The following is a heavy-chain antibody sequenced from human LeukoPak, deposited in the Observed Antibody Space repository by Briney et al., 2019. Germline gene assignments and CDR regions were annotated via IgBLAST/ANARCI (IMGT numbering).Heavy chain of an antibody. Sequence: PSETLSLTCTVSGGSISSYYWSWIRQPPGKGLEWIGYIYYSGSTNYNPSLKSRVTISVDTSKNQFSLKLSSVTAADTAVYYCARERASYYYDSRGGWFDPWGQGTLVTVSS. V-gene: IGHV4-59*01. CDR1: GGSISSYY. J-gene: IGHJ5*02. D-gene: IGHD3-22*01. CDR3: ARERASYYYDSRGGWFDP. CDR2: IYYSGST.